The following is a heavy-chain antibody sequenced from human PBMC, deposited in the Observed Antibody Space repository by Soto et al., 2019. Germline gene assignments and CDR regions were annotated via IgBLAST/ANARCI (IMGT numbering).Heavy chain of an antibody. V-gene: IGHV3-7*01. CDR2: IKQDGSEK. Sequence: GGSLRLSCAASGFTFSSYWMSWVRQAPGKGLEWVANIKQDGSEKYYVDSVKGRFTISRDNAKNSLYPQMNSLRAEDTAVYYCASSTYYDFWSGYYTVSGFDYWGQGTLVTVSS. J-gene: IGHJ4*02. D-gene: IGHD3-3*01. CDR3: ASSTYYDFWSGYYTVSGFDY. CDR1: GFTFSSYW.